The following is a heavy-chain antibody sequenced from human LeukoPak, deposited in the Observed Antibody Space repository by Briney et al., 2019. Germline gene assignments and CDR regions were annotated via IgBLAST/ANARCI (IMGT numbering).Heavy chain of an antibody. V-gene: IGHV3-11*01. J-gene: IGHJ6*03. CDR3: ARVLRYCSGGNCYSGGLGYMDV. Sequence: GGSLRLSCAASGFIFSDYNMRWLRQAPGKGLEWVSSISRSGSTKYYADSVKGRFTISRDNAKNSLFLQMNSLRAEDTAVYYCARVLRYCSGGNCYSGGLGYMDVWGKGTTVTISS. CDR1: GFIFSDYN. D-gene: IGHD2-15*01. CDR2: ISRSGSTK.